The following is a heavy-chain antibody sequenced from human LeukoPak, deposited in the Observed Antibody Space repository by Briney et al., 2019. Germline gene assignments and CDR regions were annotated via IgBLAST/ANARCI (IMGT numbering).Heavy chain of an antibody. D-gene: IGHD3-22*01. J-gene: IGHJ4*02. V-gene: IGHV3-23*01. CDR1: GFTFSSYA. CDR3: AKDPTMIVVVIPVY. CDR2: ISGSGGST. Sequence: GGSLRLSCAASGFTFSSYAMSWVRQAPGKGLEWVSAISGSGGSTYYADSVKGRFTISRDNSKNTLYLQMNSLRAEDTAVYYCAKDPTMIVVVIPVYWGQGTLVTVSS.